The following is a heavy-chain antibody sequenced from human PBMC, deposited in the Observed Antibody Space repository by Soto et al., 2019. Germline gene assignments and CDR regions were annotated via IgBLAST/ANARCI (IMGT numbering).Heavy chain of an antibody. V-gene: IGHV4-59*12. CDR3: ARWLGSYSKWSDP. Sequence: SETLSLTCTVSGGSLSSYYWSWTRHLPRKGMEWIGYIYSSGSTYYNPSLKSRVTISVDTSKNQFSLKLSSVTAADTAVYYCARWLGSYSKWSDPWGQGTLVTVST. D-gene: IGHD3-10*01. J-gene: IGHJ5*02. CDR1: GGSLSSYY. CDR2: IYSSGST.